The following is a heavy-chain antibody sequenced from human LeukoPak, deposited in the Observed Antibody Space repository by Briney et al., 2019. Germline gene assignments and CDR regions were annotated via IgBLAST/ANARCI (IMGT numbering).Heavy chain of an antibody. J-gene: IGHJ4*02. CDR2: ISSSGSTI. CDR1: GFTFSDYY. V-gene: IGHV3-11*04. CDR3: ARDLRDGRRQPVGY. D-gene: IGHD6-6*01. Sequence: GGSLRLSCAASGFTFSDYYMSWIRQAPGKGLEWVSYISSSGSTIYYADSMKGRFTISRDNAKNSLYLQMNSLRAEDTAVYYCARDLRDGRRQPVGYWGQGTLVTVSS.